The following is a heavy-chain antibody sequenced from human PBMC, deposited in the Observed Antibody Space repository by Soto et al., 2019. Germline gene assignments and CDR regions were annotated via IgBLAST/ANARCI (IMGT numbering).Heavy chain of an antibody. CDR2: ISAYNGNT. J-gene: IGHJ4*02. Sequence: QVQLVQSGAEVKKPGASVKVSCKASGYTFTSYGISWVRQAPGQGLEWMGWISAYNGNTNYAQKLQGRVTMTTDTSTSTAYMELRSLRSDDSAVYYCARIKEEWELLTGHYFEYWGQGTLVTVSS. D-gene: IGHD1-26*01. CDR3: ARIKEEWELLTGHYFEY. V-gene: IGHV1-18*01. CDR1: GYTFTSYG.